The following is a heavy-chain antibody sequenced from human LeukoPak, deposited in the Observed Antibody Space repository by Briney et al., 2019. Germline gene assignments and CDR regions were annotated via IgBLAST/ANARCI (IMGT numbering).Heavy chain of an antibody. CDR3: ARGPPESLRFLEWNSPLHY. V-gene: IGHV1-46*01. D-gene: IGHD3-3*01. CDR2: INPSGGST. CDR1: GYTFTSHF. J-gene: IGHJ4*02. Sequence: ASVKVSCKASGYTFTSHFMHWVRQAPGQGLEWMGIINPSGGSTSYAQKFQGRVTMTRDTSISTAYMELNTLRSDDTAVYYCARGPPESLRFLEWNSPLHYWGQGTLVTVSS.